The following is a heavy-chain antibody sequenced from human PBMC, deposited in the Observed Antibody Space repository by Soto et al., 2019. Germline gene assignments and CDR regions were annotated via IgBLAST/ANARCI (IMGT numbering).Heavy chain of an antibody. CDR2: INHSGST. J-gene: IGHJ5*02. CDR3: ARGGEWELLLDANWFDP. D-gene: IGHD1-26*01. CDR1: GGSFSGYY. V-gene: IGHV4-34*01. Sequence: PSETLSLTCAVYGGSFSGYYWSWIRQPPGKGLEWIGEINHSGSTNYNPSLKSRVTISVDTSKNQFSLKLSSVTAADTAVYYCARGGEWELLLDANWFDPWGQGTLVTVSS.